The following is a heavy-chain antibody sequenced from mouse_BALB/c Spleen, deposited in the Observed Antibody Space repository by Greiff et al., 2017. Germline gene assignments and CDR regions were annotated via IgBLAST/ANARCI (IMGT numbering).Heavy chain of an antibody. CDR2: ISYSGST. Sequence: EVQLQESGPGLVKPSQSLSLTCTVTGYSITSDYAWNWLRQFPGNKLEWMGYISYSGSTSYNPSLKSRISITRDTSKNQFFLQLNSVTTEDTATYYCARLAYGNYYWGQGTTLTVSS. J-gene: IGHJ2*01. V-gene: IGHV3-2*02. D-gene: IGHD2-1*01. CDR3: ARLAYGNYY. CDR1: GYSITSDYA.